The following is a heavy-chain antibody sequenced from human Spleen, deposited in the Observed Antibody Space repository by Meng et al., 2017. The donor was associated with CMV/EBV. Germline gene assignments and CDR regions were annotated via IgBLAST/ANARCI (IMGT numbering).Heavy chain of an antibody. J-gene: IGHJ6*02. Sequence: GGSLRLSCAASGFIFSNFGMHWVRQAPGKGLQWVAFIRYDGSNKYYADSVRGRFTIFRDNSENTLYLQMDSLRAEDTAVYYCARDDPIQLWLPPDYYYYYGMDVWGQGTTVTVSS. CDR2: IRYDGSNK. CDR3: ARDDPIQLWLPPDYYYYYGMDV. D-gene: IGHD5-18*01. V-gene: IGHV3-30*02. CDR1: GFIFSNFG.